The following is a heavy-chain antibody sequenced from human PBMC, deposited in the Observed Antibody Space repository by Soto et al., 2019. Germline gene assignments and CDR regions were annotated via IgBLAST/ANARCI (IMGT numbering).Heavy chain of an antibody. CDR1: GFTFSSYA. D-gene: IGHD3-10*01. Sequence: GGSLRLSCAASGFTFSSYAMSWVRQAPGKGLEWVSAISGSGGSTYYADSVKGRFTISRDNSKNTLYLQMNSLRAEDTAVYYCAKGKGWFGIKYGMDVWGQGTTVTVSS. V-gene: IGHV3-23*01. CDR2: ISGSGGST. CDR3: AKGKGWFGIKYGMDV. J-gene: IGHJ6*02.